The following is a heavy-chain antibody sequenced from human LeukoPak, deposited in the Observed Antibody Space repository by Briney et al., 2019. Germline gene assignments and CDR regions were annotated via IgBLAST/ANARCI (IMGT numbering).Heavy chain of an antibody. CDR2: IWYDGSYK. D-gene: IGHD3-10*01. J-gene: IGHJ6*02. CDR3: ARAESPFGSGRSYGMDV. CDR1: GFTFSSYG. V-gene: IGHV3-33*01. Sequence: PGRSLRLSCAASGFTFSSYGMHWVRQAPGKGLEWVAVIWYDGSYKFCVDSVKGRFTISRDNSKNTLYLQMNSLRAEDTAVYYCARAESPFGSGRSYGMDVWGQGTTVTVSS.